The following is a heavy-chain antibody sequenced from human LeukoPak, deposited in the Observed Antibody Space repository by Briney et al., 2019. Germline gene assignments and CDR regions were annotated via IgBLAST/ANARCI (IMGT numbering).Heavy chain of an antibody. Sequence: SETLSLTCTVSGGSISSYYWSWIRQPPGKGLEWIGYIYYSGSTNYNPSLKSRVTISVDTSKNQFSLKLSSVTAADTAVYYCARGSGSIVRGTIPFDYWGQRTLVTVSS. CDR2: IYYSGST. D-gene: IGHD3-10*01. CDR3: ARGSGSIVRGTIPFDY. J-gene: IGHJ4*02. V-gene: IGHV4-59*01. CDR1: GGSISSYY.